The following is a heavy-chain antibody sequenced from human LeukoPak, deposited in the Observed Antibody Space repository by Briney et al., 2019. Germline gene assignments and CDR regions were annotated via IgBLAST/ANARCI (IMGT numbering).Heavy chain of an antibody. CDR2: VNQSGST. Sequence: SETLSLTCAVYGASFGDFYWSWIRQPPGKGLEWIGEVNQSGSTNYRPSLKSRVTITVDTSKNQFSLRLPSVTAADTAVYYCARLQTYSGYEDFDHWGQGTLVTVSS. CDR1: GASFGDFY. V-gene: IGHV4-34*01. J-gene: IGHJ4*02. CDR3: ARLQTYSGYEDFDH. D-gene: IGHD5-12*01.